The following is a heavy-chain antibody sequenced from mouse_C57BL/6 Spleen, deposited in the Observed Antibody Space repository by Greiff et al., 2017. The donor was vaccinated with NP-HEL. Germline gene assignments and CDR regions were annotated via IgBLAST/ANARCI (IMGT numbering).Heavy chain of an antibody. V-gene: IGHV1-42*01. D-gene: IGHD1-1*01. CDR1: GYSFTGYY. CDR2: INPSTGGT. CDR3: ARSLIYYYGSSFDY. J-gene: IGHJ2*01. Sequence: EVQLQQSGPELVKPGASVKISCKASGYSFTGYYMNWVKQSPEKSLEWIGEINPSTGGTTYNQKLKANATLTVDKSSSTAYMQLKSLTSDDSAVYYCARSLIYYYGSSFDYWGQGTTLTVSS.